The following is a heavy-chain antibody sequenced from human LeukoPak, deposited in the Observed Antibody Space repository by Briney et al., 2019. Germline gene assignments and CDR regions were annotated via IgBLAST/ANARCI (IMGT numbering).Heavy chain of an antibody. J-gene: IGHJ4*02. D-gene: IGHD3-22*01. Sequence: GGSLRLSCAASGFTFSSYAMSWVRQAPGKGLEWVSAISGSGGSTYYADSVKGRFTISRDNSKNTLYLQMNSLRAEDTAVYYCAKDFVSSGRGGYFDYWGQGTLVTVSS. V-gene: IGHV3-23*01. CDR3: AKDFVSSGRGGYFDY. CDR2: ISGSGGST. CDR1: GFTFSSYA.